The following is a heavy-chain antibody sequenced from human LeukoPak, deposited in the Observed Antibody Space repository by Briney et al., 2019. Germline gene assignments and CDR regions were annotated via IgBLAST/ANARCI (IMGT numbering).Heavy chain of an antibody. CDR2: ISSDSRNTI. V-gene: IGHV3-48*02. CDR3: ARGTFDYVADF. CDR1: GFPFNNYS. D-gene: IGHD3-16*01. J-gene: IGHJ4*02. Sequence: GESLRLSCAASGFPFNNYSMNWIRQAPGKGLEWVAYISSDSRNTIYYADSVKGRFTISRDTAKNSVYLQMSSLRDDDTAVYYCARGTFDYVADFWGQGTLVRVSS.